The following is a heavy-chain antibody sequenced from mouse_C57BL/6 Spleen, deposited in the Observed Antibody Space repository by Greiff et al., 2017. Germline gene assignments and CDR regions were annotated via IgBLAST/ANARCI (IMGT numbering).Heavy chain of an antibody. CDR2: INPGSGGT. J-gene: IGHJ2*01. D-gene: IGHD1-2*01. CDR1: GYAFTNYL. Sequence: QVQLQQSGAELVRPGTSVKVSCKASGYAFTNYLIEWVKQRPGQGLEWIGVINPGSGGTNYNEKFKGKATLTADKSSSTAYMQLRSLTSEDSAVYFCARKEAAFDYWGQGTTLTVSS. V-gene: IGHV1-54*01. CDR3: ARKEAAFDY.